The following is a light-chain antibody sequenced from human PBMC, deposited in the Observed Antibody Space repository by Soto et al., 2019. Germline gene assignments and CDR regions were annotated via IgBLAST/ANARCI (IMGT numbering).Light chain of an antibody. CDR2: KAS. V-gene: IGKV1-5*03. Sequence: DIQMTQSPSTLSASVGDRVTITCRASQSISSWFAWYQQKPGKAPNLLIYKASSLDTGVPSRFSGSGSGTEFPLTISSLQHDDFASYYCQQYNSYSQTFGQGTKLEIK. CDR3: QQYNSYSQT. CDR1: QSISSW. J-gene: IGKJ2*01.